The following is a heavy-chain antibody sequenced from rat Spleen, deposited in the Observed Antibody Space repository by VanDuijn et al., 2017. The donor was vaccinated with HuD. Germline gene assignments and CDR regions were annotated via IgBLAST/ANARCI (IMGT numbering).Heavy chain of an antibody. CDR2: ITNTGDNA. Sequence: EVQLVKTGGGLVQPGRSLKLSCVASGFTFSSYWMYWIRQAPGKGLEWVSSITNTGDNAHYPDFVKGRFTISRDNAENTVYLQMNSLRSEDTATYYCAKDLRTMAITSHVMDAWGQGASVTVSS. J-gene: IGHJ4*01. V-gene: IGHV5-58*01. CDR3: AKDLRTMAITSHVMDA. D-gene: IGHD1-9*01. CDR1: GFTFSSYW.